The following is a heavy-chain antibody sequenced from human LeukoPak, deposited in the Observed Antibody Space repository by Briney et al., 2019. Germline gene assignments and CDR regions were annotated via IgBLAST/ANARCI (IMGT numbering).Heavy chain of an antibody. CDR1: GYSISSGYY. V-gene: IGHV4-38-2*02. D-gene: IGHD1-1*01. Sequence: SETLSLTCTVSGYSISSGYYWGWIRQPPGKGLEWIGSVYHSGSTYYNPSLKSRVTISVDTSKNQFSLKLSSVTAADTAVYYCARRALHDADGSKYSLYWFDPWGQGTLVTVSS. CDR2: VYHSGST. J-gene: IGHJ5*02. CDR3: ARRALHDADGSKYSLYWFDP.